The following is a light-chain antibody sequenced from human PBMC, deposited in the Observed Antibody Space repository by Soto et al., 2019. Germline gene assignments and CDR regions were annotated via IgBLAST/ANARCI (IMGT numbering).Light chain of an antibody. Sequence: DIQMTQSPSSLSSSVGDRVNITCRTGQTIGTFLYWYQQKVGKAPKLLIFGASNLQSAVPSRFSGSGSGTEFTLTVSSLEAEDFATYYCQQTYRTPFTFAGGTKVEIK. CDR1: QTIGTF. J-gene: IGKJ4*01. CDR3: QQTYRTPFT. V-gene: IGKV1-39*01. CDR2: GAS.